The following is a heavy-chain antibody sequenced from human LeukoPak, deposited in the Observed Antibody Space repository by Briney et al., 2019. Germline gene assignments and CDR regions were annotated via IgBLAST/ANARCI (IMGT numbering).Heavy chain of an antibody. V-gene: IGHV4-4*07. D-gene: IGHD3-22*01. CDR1: GGSISSYY. J-gene: IGHJ4*02. CDR3: ARRRMVIKFFDY. Sequence: SETLSLTCTVSGGSISSYYWSWIRQPAGKGLEWIGRIYSRGSTNYNPSLKSRVTMSVDTSKNQFSLKLSSVTAADTAVYYCARRRMVIKFFDYWGQGTLVTVSS. CDR2: IYSRGST.